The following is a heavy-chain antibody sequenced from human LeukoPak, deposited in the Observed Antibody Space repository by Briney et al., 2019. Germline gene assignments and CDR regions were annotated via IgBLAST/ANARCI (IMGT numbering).Heavy chain of an antibody. V-gene: IGHV4-4*09. D-gene: IGHD6-6*01. J-gene: IGHJ3*02. CDR1: GGSISSYY. CDR2: IYTSGST. Sequence: ASETLSLTCTVSGGSISSYYWSWIRQPPGKGLEWIGYIYTSGSTNYSPSLRGRVTISVDTSKNQCSLKLSSVTAADRAVYYCARAPFSSSSGFGAFDIWGQGTMVTVSS. CDR3: ARAPFSSSSGFGAFDI.